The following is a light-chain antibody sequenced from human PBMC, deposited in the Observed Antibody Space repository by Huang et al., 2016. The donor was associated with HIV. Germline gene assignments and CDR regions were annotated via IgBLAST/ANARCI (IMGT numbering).Light chain of an antibody. V-gene: IGKV3-20*01. CDR1: QSVSSNF. CDR3: QQDGSSPLT. J-gene: IGKJ4*01. Sequence: EIVLTQSPGTLSLSPGERVTLSCSASQSVSSNFLAGYQQKPGQAPRFLIYGASTRATGVPYMFSGSGSGTDFTLTISRLEPEDFAVYYCQQDGSSPLTFGGGTKVEIK. CDR2: GAS.